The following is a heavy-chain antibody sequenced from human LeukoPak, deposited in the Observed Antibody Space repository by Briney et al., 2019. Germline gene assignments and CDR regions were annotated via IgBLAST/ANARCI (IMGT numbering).Heavy chain of an antibody. CDR3: ARLGVPHHSSSWPNWFDP. J-gene: IGHJ5*02. CDR2: IDPSDSYT. V-gene: IGHV5-10-1*01. D-gene: IGHD6-13*01. Sequence: GESLRISCKGSGYGFTSYWISWVRQMPGKGLEWMGRIDPSDSYTNYSPSFQGHVTISADKSISTAYLQWSSLKASDTAMYYCARLGVPHHSSSWPNWFDPWGQGTLVTVSS. CDR1: GYGFTSYW.